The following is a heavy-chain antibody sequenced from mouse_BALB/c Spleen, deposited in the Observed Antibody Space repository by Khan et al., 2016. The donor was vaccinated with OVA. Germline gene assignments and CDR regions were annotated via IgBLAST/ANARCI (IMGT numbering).Heavy chain of an antibody. Sequence: EVQLQESGPGLVKPSQSLSLTCTVTGYSITSGYAWNWIRQFPGNKLEWMGYISYSGVTSYTPSLNSRISITRDTSKNQFFLQLTSVTTEDTATYYCARGNYYGYYFDYWGQGTTLTVSS. V-gene: IGHV3-2*02. CDR3: ARGNYYGYYFDY. J-gene: IGHJ2*01. CDR1: GYSITSGYA. CDR2: ISYSGVT. D-gene: IGHD1-1*01.